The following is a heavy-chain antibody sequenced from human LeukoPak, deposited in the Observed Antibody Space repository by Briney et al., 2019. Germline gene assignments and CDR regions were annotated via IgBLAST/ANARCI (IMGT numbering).Heavy chain of an antibody. D-gene: IGHD1-26*01. J-gene: IGHJ3*02. CDR2: LNSDGRTT. CDR3: ARIKSYGDDAFDI. CDR1: GFTLSTYW. Sequence: GGSLRLSCAASGFTLSTYWMHWVRQAPGKGLVWVSRLNSDGRTTTYADSVKGRFTISRDNAKNTLYLQMNSLRAEDTAVYYCARIKSYGDDAFDIWGQGTMVTVSS. V-gene: IGHV3-74*01.